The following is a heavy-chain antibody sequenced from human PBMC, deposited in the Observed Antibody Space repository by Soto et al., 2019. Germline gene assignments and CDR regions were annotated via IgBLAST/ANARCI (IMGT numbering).Heavy chain of an antibody. V-gene: IGHV1-18*01. CDR1: GYTFTSYV. J-gene: IGHJ4*02. D-gene: IGHD3-10*01. CDR2: INVYNGNT. Sequence: ASVKVSCKASGYTFTSYVISWVRQAPGQGLEWMGWINVYNGNTNYAQKLQGRVTMTTDTSTSTAYLDLRSLRSDDTAVYFCARDTSRGEYDYWGQGTLVTVSS. CDR3: ARDTSRGEYDY.